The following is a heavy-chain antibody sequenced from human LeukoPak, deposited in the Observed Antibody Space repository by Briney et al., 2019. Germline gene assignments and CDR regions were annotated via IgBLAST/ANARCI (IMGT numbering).Heavy chain of an antibody. J-gene: IGHJ4*02. CDR1: GFTFSSYA. D-gene: IGHD4-17*01. CDR2: TSDDGSAK. V-gene: IGHV3-30-3*01. CDR3: ARAPGGFHGDYPPIAY. Sequence: PGRSLRLSCAASGFTFSSYAMHWVRQAPGKGLQWLALTSDDGSAKYYADSVKGRFTISRDNSQNTLYLQMNSLRADETAIYYCARAPGGFHGDYPPIAYWGQGTLVTVSS.